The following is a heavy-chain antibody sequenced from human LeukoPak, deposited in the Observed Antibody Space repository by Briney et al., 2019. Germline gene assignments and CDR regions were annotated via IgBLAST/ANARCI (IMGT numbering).Heavy chain of an antibody. J-gene: IGHJ3*02. CDR1: GFTFGDYA. Sequence: PGGSLRLSCTASGFTFGDYAMSWFRQAPGKGLEWVGFIRSKAYGGTTEYAASVKGRFTISRDDSKSIAYLQMNSLKTEDTAVYYCTKLPEYSSSWWGAFDIWGQGTMVTVSS. CDR2: IRSKAYGGTT. CDR3: TKLPEYSSSWWGAFDI. V-gene: IGHV3-49*03. D-gene: IGHD6-13*01.